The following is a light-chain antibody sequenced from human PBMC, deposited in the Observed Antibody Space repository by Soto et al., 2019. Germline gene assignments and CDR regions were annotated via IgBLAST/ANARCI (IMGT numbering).Light chain of an antibody. CDR1: QSLLHSNSNHY. CDR3: IQAFLTPFT. Sequence: DIVMTQSPLSLPVTPGEPASSSCRSSQSLLHSNSNHYLDWYVQKPVQSPHLLIFVGSNRASGVPYRLSGSGSDIDFTLNISRVEAEEVGVYYCIQAFLTPFTFGQGTNLEI. V-gene: IGKV2-28*01. CDR2: VGS. J-gene: IGKJ2*01.